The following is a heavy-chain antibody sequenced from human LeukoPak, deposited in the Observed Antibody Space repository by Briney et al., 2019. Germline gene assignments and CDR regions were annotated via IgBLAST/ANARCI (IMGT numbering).Heavy chain of an antibody. CDR3: ASGDDFWSGYQY. CDR1: GFTFSSYA. V-gene: IGHV3-23*01. D-gene: IGHD3-3*01. CDR2: IRGSGDST. Sequence: GGSLRLSCVASGFTFSSYAMSWVRQAPGKGLEWVSAIRGSGDSTRYADSVKGRFTISRDNSKNTLYLQMNSLRAEDTAVYYCASGDDFWSGYQYWGQGTLVTVSS. J-gene: IGHJ4*02.